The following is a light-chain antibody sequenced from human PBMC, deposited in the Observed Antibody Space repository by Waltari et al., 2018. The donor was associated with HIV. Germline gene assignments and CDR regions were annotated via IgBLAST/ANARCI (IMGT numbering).Light chain of an antibody. CDR2: TNN. J-gene: IGLJ2*01. V-gene: IGLV1-47*01. Sequence: QSVLTQPPSASGTPGQRVTISCSGSSSNIGRNYVYWYQQLPGTAPKLLIYTNNHPPSGVPDRFSGSKSGTSASLAISGLRSEDEADYYCAAWDASLSVVFGGGTKLTVL. CDR1: SSNIGRNY. CDR3: AAWDASLSVV.